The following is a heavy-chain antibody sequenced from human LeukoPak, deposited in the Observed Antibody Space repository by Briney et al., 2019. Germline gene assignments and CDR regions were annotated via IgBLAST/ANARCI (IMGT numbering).Heavy chain of an antibody. CDR3: GRAMEV. CDR2: IKEDGNAR. V-gene: IGHV3-7*04. CDR1: GFTFSRNW. J-gene: IGHJ6*02. Sequence: GGSLRLSCADSGFTFSRNWMNWVRQVPGKGLEWVASIKEDGNARYYVDSVKGRFTISRDNAKNSVYPQMNSLRAEDTAVYYCGRAMEVWGQGTTVTVSS.